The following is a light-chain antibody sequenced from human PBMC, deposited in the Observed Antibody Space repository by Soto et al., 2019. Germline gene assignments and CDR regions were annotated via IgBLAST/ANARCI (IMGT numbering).Light chain of an antibody. V-gene: IGLV2-14*01. Sequence: QSALTQPASVSGSPGQSIAFSCTGTSSDIGDYNYVSWYQQLPGKAPKLMIYDVSNRPSGVSDRFSGSVSGNTASLTISGLQPGDEADYYCSSYAGSTTVLFGGGTKLTVL. J-gene: IGLJ2*01. CDR3: SSYAGSTTVL. CDR1: SSDIGDYNY. CDR2: DVS.